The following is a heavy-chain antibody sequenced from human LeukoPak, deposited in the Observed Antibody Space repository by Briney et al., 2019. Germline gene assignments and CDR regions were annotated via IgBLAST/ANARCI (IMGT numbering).Heavy chain of an antibody. CDR2: IYYSGST. CDR3: ARGGAYCSSTSCYDWFDP. J-gene: IGHJ5*02. Sequence: SQTLSLTCTVSGGSISSGDYYWSWIRQPPGKGLEWIGYIYYSGSTYYNPSLKSRVTISVDTSKNQFSLKLSSVTAADTAVYYCARGGAYCSSTSCYDWFDPWGQGTLATVSS. D-gene: IGHD2-2*01. V-gene: IGHV4-30-4*01. CDR1: GGSISSGDYY.